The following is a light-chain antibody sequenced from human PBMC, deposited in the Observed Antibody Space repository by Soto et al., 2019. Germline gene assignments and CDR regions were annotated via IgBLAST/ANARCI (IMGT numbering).Light chain of an antibody. J-gene: IGLJ2*01. V-gene: IGLV2-14*01. CDR3: SSYTSTNTVL. Sequence: QSVLTQPASVSGSPGQSITISCTGTSSDVGGHNYVSWYQQHPGKAPKNMIYEVNNGPSGVSDRFSGSKSGNTASLTISGLQAEDEADYYCSSYTSTNTVLFGGGTKLTVL. CDR2: EVN. CDR1: SSDVGGHNY.